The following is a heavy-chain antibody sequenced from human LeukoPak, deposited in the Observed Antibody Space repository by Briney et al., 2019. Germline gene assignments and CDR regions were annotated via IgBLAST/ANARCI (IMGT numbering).Heavy chain of an antibody. CDR3: AKEAQQLVRAFDI. V-gene: IGHV3-30*18. CDR1: GFTFNSYG. CDR2: ISYDGSNK. D-gene: IGHD6-13*01. Sequence: GGSLRLSCAASGFTFNSYGMHWVRQAPGKGLEWVAVISYDGSNKYYADSVKGRFTISRDNSKNTLYLQMNSLRAEDTAVYYCAKEAQQLVRAFDIWGQGTMVTVSS. J-gene: IGHJ3*02.